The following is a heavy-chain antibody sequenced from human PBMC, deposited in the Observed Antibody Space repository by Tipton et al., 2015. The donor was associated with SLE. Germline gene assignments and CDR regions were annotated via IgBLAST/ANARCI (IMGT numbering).Heavy chain of an antibody. CDR3: AKSRGDCSSPSCSYHFYYMDV. Sequence: SLRLSCAGSGFRFSSYAMTWVRRAPGKGLEWVSVIYGGGRSTSYAAAVQGRFTIFKDYNSNMMYLQMNGLRAEDTAIYYCAKSRGDCSSPSCSYHFYYMDVWGKGTTVTVSS. CDR2: IYGGGRST. CDR1: GFRFSSYA. V-gene: IGHV3-23*03. D-gene: IGHD2-2*01. J-gene: IGHJ6*03.